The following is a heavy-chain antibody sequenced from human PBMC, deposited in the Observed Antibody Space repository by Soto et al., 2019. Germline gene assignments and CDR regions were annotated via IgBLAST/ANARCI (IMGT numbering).Heavy chain of an antibody. Sequence: SETLSLTCTVSGGSISSYYWSWIRQPPGKGLEWIGYIYYSGSTNYNPSLKSRVTISVDTSKNQFSLKLSSVTAADTAVYYCARDSHDYGDFNWFDPWGQGTLVTVSS. CDR2: IYYSGST. CDR3: ARDSHDYGDFNWFDP. J-gene: IGHJ5*02. V-gene: IGHV4-59*01. D-gene: IGHD4-17*01. CDR1: GGSISSYY.